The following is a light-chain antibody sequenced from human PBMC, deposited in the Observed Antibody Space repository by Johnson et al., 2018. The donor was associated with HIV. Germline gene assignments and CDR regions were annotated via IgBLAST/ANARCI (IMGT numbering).Light chain of an antibody. Sequence: QSVLTQPPSLSAAPGQTVTISCSGSSSNIGNNYVSWYQQLPGTAPKLLIYDNKKRPSGISDRFSGSKSGTSVTLGITGLQPGDEADYYCGTWDSSLSVHVFGTGTKVTVL. CDR3: GTWDSSLSVHV. CDR2: DNK. CDR1: SSNIGNNY. V-gene: IGLV1-51*01. J-gene: IGLJ1*01.